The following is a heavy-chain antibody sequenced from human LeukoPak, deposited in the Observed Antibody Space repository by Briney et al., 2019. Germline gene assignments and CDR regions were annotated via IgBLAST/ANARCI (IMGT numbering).Heavy chain of an antibody. D-gene: IGHD3-16*01. Sequence: GASVKVSCKASGYTFTGYYMHWVRQAPGQGLEWMGWINPNSGGTNYAQKFQGRVTMTRDTSISTAYMELSRLRSDDTAVYYCARVVLLRGSTPPGYWGQGTLVTVSS. CDR1: GYTFTGYY. CDR2: INPNSGGT. V-gene: IGHV1-2*02. CDR3: ARVVLLRGSTPPGY. J-gene: IGHJ4*02.